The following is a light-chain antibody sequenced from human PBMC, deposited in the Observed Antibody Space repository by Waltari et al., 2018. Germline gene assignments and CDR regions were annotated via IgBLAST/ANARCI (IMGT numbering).Light chain of an antibody. CDR3: MQCTHWPYT. CDR2: KVS. J-gene: IGKJ2*01. V-gene: IGKV2-30*02. CDR1: QSLVHSDGNTY. Sequence: DVVMTQSPLSLPVTLGQPASISCTPSQSLVHSDGNTYLIWFQQRPGQSPRRLIYKVSNRDSGVPDRFSGSGSGTDFTLKISWVEAEDFGVYYCMQCTHWPYTFGQGTKLDIK.